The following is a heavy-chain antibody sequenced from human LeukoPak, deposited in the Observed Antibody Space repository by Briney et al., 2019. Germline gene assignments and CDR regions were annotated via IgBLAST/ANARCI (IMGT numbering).Heavy chain of an antibody. V-gene: IGHV3-23*01. CDR2: ISGSGGST. J-gene: IGHJ3*02. CDR3: AKVPVFSLTISEVVTDDAFDI. D-gene: IGHD3-3*01. CDR1: GFTFSSYA. Sequence: GGSLRLSCAASGFTFSSYAMSWVRQAPGKGLEWVSAISGSGGSTYYADSVKGRFTVSRDNSKNTLYLQMNSLRAEDTAVYYCAKVPVFSLTISEVVTDDAFDIWGQGTIVTVSS.